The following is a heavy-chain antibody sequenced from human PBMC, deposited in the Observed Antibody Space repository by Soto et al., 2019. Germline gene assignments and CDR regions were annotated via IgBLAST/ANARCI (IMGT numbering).Heavy chain of an antibody. CDR2: IDHHGYT. J-gene: IGHJ4*02. V-gene: IGHV4-39*02. Sequence: QLQLQESGPGLVKPSETLSLPCTVSGGSISRSSFYWGWIRQSPGKGLEWIGNIDHHGYTFYKPSRISRLSITVATTKTHFALNLNSVTAEDTAMYYCARGCRGRVTTNYPFDFCGQGNLVIVAS. D-gene: IGHD4-17*01. CDR1: GGSISRSSFY. CDR3: ARGCRGRVTTNYPFDF.